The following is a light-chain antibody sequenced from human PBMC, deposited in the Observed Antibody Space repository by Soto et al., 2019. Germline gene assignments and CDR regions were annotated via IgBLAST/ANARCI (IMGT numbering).Light chain of an antibody. V-gene: IGKV1-33*01. CDR1: QDIATN. Sequence: DIRMTQPPSSLSASVGDRVTIPCQASQDIATNLNWYQQKPGKAPKLLIYDASGLATGVPSRFRGSGSGTDFTLTINSLQPEDIATYYCQQYGNVPVTFGQGTRLEIK. CDR3: QQYGNVPVT. CDR2: DAS. J-gene: IGKJ5*01.